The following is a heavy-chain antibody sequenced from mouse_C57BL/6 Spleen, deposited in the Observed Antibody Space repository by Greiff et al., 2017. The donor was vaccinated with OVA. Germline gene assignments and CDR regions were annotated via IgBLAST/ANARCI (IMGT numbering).Heavy chain of an antibody. Sequence: EVKLMESEGGLVQPGSSMKLSCTASGFTFSDYYMAWVRQVPEKGLEWVANINYDGSSTYYLDSLKSRFIISRDNAKNILYLQMSSLKSEDTATYYCARDLGYYSYAMDYWGQGPSVTVSS. V-gene: IGHV5-16*01. D-gene: IGHD1-1*01. CDR1: GFTFSDYY. J-gene: IGHJ4*01. CDR2: INYDGSST. CDR3: ARDLGYYSYAMDY.